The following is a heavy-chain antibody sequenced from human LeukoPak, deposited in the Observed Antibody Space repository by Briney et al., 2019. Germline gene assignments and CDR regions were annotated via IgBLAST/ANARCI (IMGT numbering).Heavy chain of an antibody. D-gene: IGHD3-10*01. CDR3: ARRSMVRGERYYYYYYMDV. CDR2: INHSGST. V-gene: IGHV4-34*01. Sequence: SETLSLTCAVYGGSFSGYYWSWIRQPPGKGLEWIGEINHSGSTNYNPSLKSRVTISVDTSKNQFSLKLSSVTAADTAVYYCARRSMVRGERYYYYYYMDVWGKGTTVTISS. J-gene: IGHJ6*03. CDR1: GGSFSGYY.